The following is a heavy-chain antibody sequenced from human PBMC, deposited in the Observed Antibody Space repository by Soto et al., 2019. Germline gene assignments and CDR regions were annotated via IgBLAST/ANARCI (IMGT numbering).Heavy chain of an antibody. V-gene: IGHV1-69*13. CDR1: GGTFSSYA. Sequence: SVKVSCKASGGTFSSYAISWVRQAPGQGLEWMGGIIPIFGTANYAQKFQGRVTITADESTSTAYMELSSLRSEDTAVYYCASPPPNCSGGSCYPSDWFDPWGQGTLVTVSS. J-gene: IGHJ5*02. CDR2: IIPIFGTA. D-gene: IGHD2-15*01. CDR3: ASPPPNCSGGSCYPSDWFDP.